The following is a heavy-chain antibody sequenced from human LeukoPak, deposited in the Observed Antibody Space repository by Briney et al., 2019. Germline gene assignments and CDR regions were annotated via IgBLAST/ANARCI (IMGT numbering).Heavy chain of an antibody. CDR2: ISGRGSTI. J-gene: IGHJ4*02. V-gene: IGHV3-48*04. Sequence: GGSLRLSCAASGFIVSSNCMSWVRQGPAKGLEWVAYISGRGSTIYYADSVKGRFTISRDNAKNSLYLQMNSLRAEDTAVYYCARDGVAVTGTIADFWGQGTLVTVSS. CDR1: GFIVSSNC. CDR3: ARDGVAVTGTIADF. D-gene: IGHD6-19*01.